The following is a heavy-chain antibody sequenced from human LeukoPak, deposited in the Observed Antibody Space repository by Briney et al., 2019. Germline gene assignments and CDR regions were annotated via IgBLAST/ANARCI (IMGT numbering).Heavy chain of an antibody. V-gene: IGHV1-18*01. CDR1: GGTFTSYG. CDR3: ARESHVTREDY. J-gene: IGHJ4*02. CDR2: ISANDGNT. D-gene: IGHD3-10*01. Sequence: ASVKVSCKASGGTFTSYGISWVRQAPGQGLEWMGWISANDGNTDYPQKLQGRVTMTTDTSTSTAYMELRSLRSDDTAVYYCARESHVTREDYWGQGTLVTVSS.